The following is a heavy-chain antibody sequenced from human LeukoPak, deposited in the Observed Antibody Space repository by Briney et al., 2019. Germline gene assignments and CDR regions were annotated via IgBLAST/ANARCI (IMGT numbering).Heavy chain of an antibody. D-gene: IGHD3-22*01. CDR2: INSDGSST. CDR1: GFTFSSYW. J-gene: IGHJ4*02. V-gene: IGHV3-74*01. Sequence: GGSLRLSCAASGFTFSSYWVHWVRQAPGKGLVWASRINSDGSSTSYADSVKGRFTISRDNAKNTLYLQMNSLRAEDTAVYYCAREQENYDSSGYPDYWGQGTLVTVSS. CDR3: AREQENYDSSGYPDY.